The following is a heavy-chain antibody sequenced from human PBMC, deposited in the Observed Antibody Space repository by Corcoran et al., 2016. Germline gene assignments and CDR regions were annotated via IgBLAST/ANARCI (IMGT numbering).Heavy chain of an antibody. J-gene: IGHJ6*02. CDR2: IYSGGST. CDR1: GFTVSSNY. V-gene: IGHV3-53*01. Sequence: EVQLVESGGGLIQPGGSLRLSCAASGFTVSSNYMSWVRQAPGKGLEWVSVIYSGGSTYYADSVKGRFTISRDNSKNTLYLQMNSLRAEETAVYYCARSTSRTYYYDYGMDVWGQGTTVTVAS. CDR3: ARSTSRTYYYDYGMDV.